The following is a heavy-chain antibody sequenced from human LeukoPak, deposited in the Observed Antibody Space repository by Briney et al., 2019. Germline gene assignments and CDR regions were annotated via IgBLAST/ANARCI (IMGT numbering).Heavy chain of an antibody. Sequence: SVKVSCKASGGTFSSYAISWVRQAPGQGLEWMGGIIPIFGTANYAQKFQGRVTITADESTSTAYMELSSLRSEDTAVYYCARGRRWLQYSFDYWGQGTLVTVSS. CDR2: IIPIFGTA. D-gene: IGHD5-24*01. V-gene: IGHV1-69*01. J-gene: IGHJ4*02. CDR3: ARGRRWLQYSFDY. CDR1: GGTFSSYA.